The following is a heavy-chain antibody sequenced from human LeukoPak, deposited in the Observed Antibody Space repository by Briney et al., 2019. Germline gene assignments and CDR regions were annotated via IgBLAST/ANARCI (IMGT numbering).Heavy chain of an antibody. D-gene: IGHD3-22*01. CDR2: INWNGDST. CDR1: GFTFSNAW. CDR3: ARDLRVVITGSFDS. Sequence: PGGSLRLSCAVSGFTFSNAWMSWVRQAPGKGLEWVSGINWNGDSTDCADSVKGRFTISRDNAKNSLYLQMNSLRAEDTALYYCARDLRVVITGSFDSWGQGTLVTVSS. V-gene: IGHV3-20*04. J-gene: IGHJ4*02.